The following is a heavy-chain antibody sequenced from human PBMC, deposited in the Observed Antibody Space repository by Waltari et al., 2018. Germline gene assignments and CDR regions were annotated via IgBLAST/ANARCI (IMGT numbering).Heavy chain of an antibody. D-gene: IGHD6-19*01. Sequence: QITLKESGPTLVKPTQTLTLTCTFSGFSLSTSGVGVGWIRQPPGKALEWLALIYWNDDKRYSPSLKSRLTITKDTSKNQVVLTMTNMDPVDTATYYCAHLPGIAVASGYFDYWGQGTLVTVSS. CDR3: AHLPGIAVASGYFDY. CDR1: GFSLSTSGVG. J-gene: IGHJ4*02. CDR2: IYWNDDK. V-gene: IGHV2-5*01.